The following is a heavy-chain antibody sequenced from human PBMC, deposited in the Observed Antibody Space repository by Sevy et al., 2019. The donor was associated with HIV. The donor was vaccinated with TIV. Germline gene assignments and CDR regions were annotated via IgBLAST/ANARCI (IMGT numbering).Heavy chain of an antibody. J-gene: IGHJ6*02. CDR3: AREVRSGQLLSGMDF. CDR1: GFTFSSYS. V-gene: IGHV3-48*01. Sequence: GGSLRLSCGVSGFTFSSYSMNWVRQAPGKGLEWVSYISSTRYTIYYAESMKGRFTISRDYAKNLVHLQMNSLRAEDMAVYYCAREVRSGQLLSGMDFWGQGTTVTVSS. CDR2: ISSTRYTI. D-gene: IGHD2-2*01.